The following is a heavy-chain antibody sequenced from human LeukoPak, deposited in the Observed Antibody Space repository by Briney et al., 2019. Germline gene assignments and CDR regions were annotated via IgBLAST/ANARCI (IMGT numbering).Heavy chain of an antibody. CDR1: GFTFSSYW. V-gene: IGHV3-7*03. D-gene: IGHD2-15*01. Sequence: PGGSLRLSCAASGFTFSSYWMSWVRQAPGKGLEWVANIKQDGSEKYYVDSVKGRFTISRDNSKNTLYLQMNSLRAEDTAVYYCAKGFVSENGIFDPLDLWGQGTLVTVSS. CDR2: IKQDGSEK. CDR3: AKGFVSENGIFDPLDL. J-gene: IGHJ3*01.